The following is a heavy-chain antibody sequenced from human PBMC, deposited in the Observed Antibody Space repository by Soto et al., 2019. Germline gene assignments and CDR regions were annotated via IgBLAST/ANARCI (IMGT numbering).Heavy chain of an antibody. Sequence: QVQLVESGGGVVQPGRSLRLSCVASEFTFSTYGMHWVRQAPGKGLDWVAVISYDGSNKYYADSVNGRFSISRDNSKNTLYLQMNSLTAEDTAGYYCVKDYYSRGPHYFDYWGQGTLVTVSS. CDR1: EFTFSTYG. CDR2: ISYDGSNK. CDR3: VKDYYSRGPHYFDY. D-gene: IGHD6-19*01. V-gene: IGHV3-30*18. J-gene: IGHJ4*02.